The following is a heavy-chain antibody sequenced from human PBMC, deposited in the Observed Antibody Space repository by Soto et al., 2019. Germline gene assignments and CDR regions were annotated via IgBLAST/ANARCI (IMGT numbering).Heavy chain of an antibody. Sequence: ESGATLVNPTQTLTLTCTFSGLSLSTSGVGVGWIRQPPGKALEWLALIYWDDDKRYSPSLKSRLTITKDTSKTQVVLTMTNMDPVDTATYYCAHLTYYYDSSGYYSRAEYFQHWGQGTLVTVSS. J-gene: IGHJ1*01. CDR3: AHLTYYYDSSGYYSRAEYFQH. D-gene: IGHD3-22*01. V-gene: IGHV2-5*02. CDR1: GLSLSTSGVG. CDR2: IYWDDDK.